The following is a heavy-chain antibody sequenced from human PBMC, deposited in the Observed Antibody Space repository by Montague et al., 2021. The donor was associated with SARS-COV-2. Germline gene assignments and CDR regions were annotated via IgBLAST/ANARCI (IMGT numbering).Heavy chain of an antibody. Sequence: SETLSLTCAVYGGSFRGYYWSWIRQPPEKGLEWIGEISQSGRTNNNPSLKSRVIISVDTSKNQFSLKLSSVTAADTAVYYCARRGSSVWGVTVSAEFDYWGQGILVIVSS. V-gene: IGHV4-34*01. CDR3: ARRGSSVWGVTVSAEFDY. J-gene: IGHJ4*02. CDR2: ISQSGRT. D-gene: IGHD3-16*01. CDR1: GGSFRGYY.